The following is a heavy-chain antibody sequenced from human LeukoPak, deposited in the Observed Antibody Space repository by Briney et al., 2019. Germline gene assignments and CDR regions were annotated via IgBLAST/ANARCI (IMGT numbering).Heavy chain of an antibody. CDR2: INHSGST. D-gene: IGHD3-10*01. J-gene: IGHJ4*02. CDR1: GGSFSGYY. CDR3: ARGRGGITMVRYDY. V-gene: IGHV4-34*01. Sequence: PSETLSLTCAGYGGSFSGYYWSWLRQPPGKGLEWIGEINHSGSTNYNPSLKSRVTISVDTSKNQFSLKLSSVTAADTAVYYCARGRGGITMVRYDYWGQGTLVTVSA.